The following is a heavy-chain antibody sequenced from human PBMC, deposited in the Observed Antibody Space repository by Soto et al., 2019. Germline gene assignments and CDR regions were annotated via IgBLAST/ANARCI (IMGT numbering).Heavy chain of an antibody. Sequence: PGGSLRLSCSASGFTLSSYAMHWVRQAPEKGLEYVSVISSNGGRTYYADSVKGRFTISRDNSKNTVYLQMSSLRVEDTAVYYCVKAILPDIVAMIGFDYWGQGTLVTVSS. J-gene: IGHJ4*02. CDR2: ISSNGGRT. V-gene: IGHV3-64D*06. CDR1: GFTLSSYA. D-gene: IGHD5-12*01. CDR3: VKAILPDIVAMIGFDY.